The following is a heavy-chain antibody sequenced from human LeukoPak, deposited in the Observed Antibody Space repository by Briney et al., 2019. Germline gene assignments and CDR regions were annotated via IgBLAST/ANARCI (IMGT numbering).Heavy chain of an antibody. D-gene: IGHD6-13*01. CDR2: ISSSSSYI. V-gene: IGHV3-21*01. Sequence: GGSLRLSCAASGFTFISYSMNWVRQAPGKGLEWVSSISSSSSYIYYADSVKGRFAISRDNAKNSLYLQMNSLRAEDTAVYYCARDLVAAGYYYYGMDVWGQGTTVTVSS. CDR1: GFTFISYS. J-gene: IGHJ6*02. CDR3: ARDLVAAGYYYYGMDV.